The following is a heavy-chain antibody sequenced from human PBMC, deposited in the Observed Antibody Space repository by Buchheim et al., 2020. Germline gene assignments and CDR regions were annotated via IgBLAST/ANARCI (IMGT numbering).Heavy chain of an antibody. D-gene: IGHD3-16*01. Sequence: QVQLVESGGGLVKPGGSLRLSCAASGFAFSDYYMSWIRQAPGRGLEWVSYISSSSSFTNFADSVRGRFTISRDNAKNSLYLQVNSLRAEDTAVYYCAREVWVGGMDVWGQGTT. V-gene: IGHV3-11*06. CDR1: GFAFSDYY. J-gene: IGHJ6*02. CDR3: AREVWVGGMDV. CDR2: ISSSSSFT.